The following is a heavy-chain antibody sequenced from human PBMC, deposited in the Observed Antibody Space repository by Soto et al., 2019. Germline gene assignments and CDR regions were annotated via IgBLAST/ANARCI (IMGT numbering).Heavy chain of an antibody. CDR3: ARDLGGEQTKYYYGMDV. CDR1: GGTFSSYA. D-gene: IGHD1-26*01. V-gene: IGHV1-69*01. J-gene: IGHJ6*02. CDR2: IIPIFGTA. Sequence: VQLVQSGAEVKKPGSSVKVSCKDSGGTFSSYALSWVRQAPGQGLEWMGGIIPIFGTANYAQKFQGRVTITADESTSTAYMELSSLRSEDTGVYYCARDLGGEQTKYYYGMDVWGQGTTVTVSS.